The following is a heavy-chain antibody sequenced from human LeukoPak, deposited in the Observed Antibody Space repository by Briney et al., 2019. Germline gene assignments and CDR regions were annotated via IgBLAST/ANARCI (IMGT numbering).Heavy chain of an antibody. CDR1: GFTFSSYA. Sequence: PGGSLRLSCAASGFTFSSYAMSWVRQAPGKGLEWVSTFSGSGGNTYYADSVKGRFTISRDNSKNTLYLQMNSLRAEDTAVYYCAKDRSIAAGDDAFDIWGQGTVVTVSS. J-gene: IGHJ3*02. CDR2: FSGSGGNT. V-gene: IGHV3-23*01. D-gene: IGHD6-13*01. CDR3: AKDRSIAAGDDAFDI.